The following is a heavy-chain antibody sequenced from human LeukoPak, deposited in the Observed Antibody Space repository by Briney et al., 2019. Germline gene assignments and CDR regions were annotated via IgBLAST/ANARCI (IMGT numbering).Heavy chain of an antibody. CDR3: AKDLDDNVGLAPFDH. D-gene: IGHD3-10*02. CDR2: ISGSGVNT. CDR1: GLNYKHCA. V-gene: IGHV3-23*01. Sequence: GGSLRLSCATSGLNYKHCAMQWVRQAPGKGPEWVSGISGSGVNTYFADSVKVRFTISRDNSKNTLSLQMNSLRTQDTAIYYCAKDLDDNVGLAPFDHWGQGILVTVSS. J-gene: IGHJ4*02.